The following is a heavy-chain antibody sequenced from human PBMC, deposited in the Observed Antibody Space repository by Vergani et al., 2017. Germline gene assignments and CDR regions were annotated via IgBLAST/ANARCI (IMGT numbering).Heavy chain of an antibody. V-gene: IGHV3-48*03. J-gene: IGHJ6*02. CDR2: ISSSGSTI. Sequence: EVQLVESGGGLVQPGGSLRLSCAASGFTFSSYEMNWVRQAPGKGLEWVSYISSSGSTIYYADSVKGRFTISRDNAKNSLYLQMNSRRAEDTAVYYCAREGVRRERITMVRGVYDVYYYYGMDVWGQGTTVTVSS. CDR3: AREGVRRERITMVRGVYDVYYYYGMDV. D-gene: IGHD3-10*01. CDR1: GFTFSSYE.